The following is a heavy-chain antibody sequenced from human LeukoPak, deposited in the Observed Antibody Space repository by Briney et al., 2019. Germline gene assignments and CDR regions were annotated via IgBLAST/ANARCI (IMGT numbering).Heavy chain of an antibody. CDR2: ISSSSSYI. Sequence: PGGSLRLSCAAPGFTFSSYSMNWVRQAPGKGLEWVSSISSSSSYIYYADSVKGRFTISRDNAKNSLYLQMNSLRAEDTAVYYCARVYCSGGSCYPGAFDIWGQGTMVTVSS. D-gene: IGHD2-15*01. V-gene: IGHV3-21*01. J-gene: IGHJ3*02. CDR3: ARVYCSGGSCYPGAFDI. CDR1: GFTFSSYS.